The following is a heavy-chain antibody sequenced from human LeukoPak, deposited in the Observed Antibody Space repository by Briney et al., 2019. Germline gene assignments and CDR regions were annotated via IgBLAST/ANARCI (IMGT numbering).Heavy chain of an antibody. CDR1: GYTFTSYD. V-gene: IGHV1-8*01. D-gene: IGHD5-12*01. CDR2: MNPNSGNT. CDR3: ARDYSGYDFGTYYYYGMDV. Sequence: ASVKVSCKASGYTFTSYDINWVRQATGQRLEWMGWMNPNSGNTGYAQKFQGRVTMTRNTSISTAYMELSSLRSEDTAVYYCARDYSGYDFGTYYYYGMDVWGQGTTVTVSS. J-gene: IGHJ6*02.